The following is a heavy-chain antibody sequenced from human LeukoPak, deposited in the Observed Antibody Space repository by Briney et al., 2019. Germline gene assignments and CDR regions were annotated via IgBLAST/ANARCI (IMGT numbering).Heavy chain of an antibody. Sequence: ASVKVSCKASGGTSKRYGISWVRQAPGQGLEWMGWINPNSGGTNYAQKFQGWVTMTRDTSISTAYMELSRLRSDDTAVYYCARASMVYSQYYYYGMDVWGQGTTVTVSS. V-gene: IGHV1-2*04. CDR3: ARASMVYSQYYYYGMDV. D-gene: IGHD3-10*01. CDR1: GGTSKRYG. CDR2: INPNSGGT. J-gene: IGHJ6*02.